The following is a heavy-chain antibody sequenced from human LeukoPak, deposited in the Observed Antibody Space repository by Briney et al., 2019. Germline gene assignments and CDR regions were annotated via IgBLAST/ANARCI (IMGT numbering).Heavy chain of an antibody. CDR1: GFTFDDYG. D-gene: IGHD3-9*01. Sequence: GGSLRLSCAASGFTFDDYGMSWVRQAPGKGLEWVSGISWNGGSTRYADSVKGRFTISRDNSKNTLYLQMNSLTAEDTAVYYCAKEADDWYPRPFDYWGQGTLVTVSS. CDR3: AKEADDWYPRPFDY. V-gene: IGHV3-20*04. CDR2: ISWNGGST. J-gene: IGHJ4*02.